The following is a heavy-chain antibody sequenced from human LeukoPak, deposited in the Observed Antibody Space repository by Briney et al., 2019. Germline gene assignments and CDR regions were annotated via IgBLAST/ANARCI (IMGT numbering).Heavy chain of an antibody. CDR3: ARVLYCSYGICYPLHYYYYMDV. J-gene: IGHJ6*03. Sequence: SETLSLTCTVSGGSLTSDDSYGGWIRQPRGKAVGWIGNIYYSGNTYYNPALKSRLTISVDTSKNQFSLKLSSVRAGGTAVYYCARVLYCSYGICYPLHYYYYMDVWGKGTTVTVSS. CDR1: GGSLTSDDSY. CDR2: IYYSGNT. V-gene: IGHV4-39*01. D-gene: IGHD2-8*01.